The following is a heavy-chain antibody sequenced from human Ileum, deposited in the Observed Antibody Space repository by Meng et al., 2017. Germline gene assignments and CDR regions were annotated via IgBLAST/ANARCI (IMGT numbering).Heavy chain of an antibody. Sequence: QVQLIQSGGGLVKPGGSLRLSCSASGFTFRDYFMSWIRQAPGDGLEWLSYISSSGGSIAYADSVKGRFTASRDNSKNALYLQMDSLRAEDTAVYYCARGTTYCNAVKCAYDPWGQGTLVTVSS. CDR2: ISSSGGSI. CDR3: ARGTTYCNAVKCAYDP. D-gene: IGHD2/OR15-2a*01. V-gene: IGHV3-11*01. J-gene: IGHJ4*03. CDR1: GFTFRDYF.